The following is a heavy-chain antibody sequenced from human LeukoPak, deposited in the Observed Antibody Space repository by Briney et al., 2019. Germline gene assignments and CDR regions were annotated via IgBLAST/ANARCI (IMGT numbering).Heavy chain of an antibody. CDR1: GGSISSYY. CDR2: IYYSGST. J-gene: IGHJ4*02. CDR3: ARGGYSYGRIIDY. D-gene: IGHD5-18*01. V-gene: IGHV4-59*01. Sequence: KPSETLSLTCTVSGGSISSYYWSWIRQPPGKGLEWIGYIYYSGSTNYNPSLKSRVTISVDTSKNQFSLKLSSVTAEDTAVYYCARGGYSYGRIIDYWGQGTLVTVSS.